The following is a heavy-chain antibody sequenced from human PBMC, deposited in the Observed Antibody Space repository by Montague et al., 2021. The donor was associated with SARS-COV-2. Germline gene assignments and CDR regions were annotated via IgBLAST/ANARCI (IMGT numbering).Heavy chain of an antibody. D-gene: IGHD1-1*01. CDR3: ARAQNICFIANCVNYFDL. V-gene: IGHV4-59*01. Sequence: SETLSLTCEVSGVSIRSYYCSWIRQSPGKGLEWIGYVHNTGSTKYNPSLKTRVTLSLDTPKNHFSLRLNSVTAADTAVYYCARAQNICFIANCVNYFDLWGLGALVSVSS. CDR1: GVSIRSYY. CDR2: VHNTGST. J-gene: IGHJ4*02.